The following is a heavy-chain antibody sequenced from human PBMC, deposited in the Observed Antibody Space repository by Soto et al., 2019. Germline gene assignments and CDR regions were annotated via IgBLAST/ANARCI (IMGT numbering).Heavy chain of an antibody. CDR1: GNSFTNYW. CDR2: FYPGHSAP. Sequence: GESLKISCRGSGNSFTNYWIAWVRQMLGKGLEWMGIFYPGHSAPRYSPSFQDQVPFSADKSINTSYLQWTSLKASDTAMYYCARRAAARLSALFYFDYWGQETLVTVSS. CDR3: ARRAAARLSALFYFDY. J-gene: IGHJ4*02. V-gene: IGHV5-51*01. D-gene: IGHD6-6*01.